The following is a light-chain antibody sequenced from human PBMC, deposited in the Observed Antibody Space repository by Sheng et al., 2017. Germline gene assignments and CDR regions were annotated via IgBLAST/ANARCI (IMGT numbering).Light chain of an antibody. CDR3: QQYSSYSNT. CDR1: QSISEW. Sequence: IQMTQSPSTLSASVGDRVTLTCRASQSISEWLAWYQQKPGKAPKLLIFKTSALQSGVPSRFSGSGSGTEFTLTINSLQPDDFATYYCQQYSSYSNTFGQGTKLEIK. V-gene: IGKV1-5*03. J-gene: IGKJ2*01. CDR2: KTS.